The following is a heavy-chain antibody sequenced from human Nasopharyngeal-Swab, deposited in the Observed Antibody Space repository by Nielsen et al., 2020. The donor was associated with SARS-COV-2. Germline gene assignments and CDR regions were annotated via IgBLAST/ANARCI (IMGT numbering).Heavy chain of an antibody. V-gene: IGHV3-30*18. CDR1: GFTFSSYG. J-gene: IGHJ4*02. D-gene: IGHD2/OR15-2a*01. Sequence: GESLKISCAASGFTFSSYGMHWVRQAPGKGLEWVAVISYDGSNKYYADSVKGRFTISRDNSKNTLYLQMNSLRAEDTAVYYCAKDLRGPYFFWGQGTLVTVSS. CDR3: AKDLRGPYFF. CDR2: ISYDGSNK.